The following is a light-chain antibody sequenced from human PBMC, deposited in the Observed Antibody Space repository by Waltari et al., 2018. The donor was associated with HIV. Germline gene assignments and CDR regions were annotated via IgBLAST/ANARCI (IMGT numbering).Light chain of an antibody. CDR2: GAS. Sequence: DIRLTQSPSSLSASLGDSVTITCRASLAIGNSLAWYQQKRDGAPRLLVYGASSLDSGVPVRFVGSGGGTNFSLTVTGLQPADFATYYCHQYYSVPQTFGQGTKVDVK. V-gene: IGKV1-NL1*01. CDR3: HQYYSVPQT. CDR1: LAIGNS. J-gene: IGKJ1*01.